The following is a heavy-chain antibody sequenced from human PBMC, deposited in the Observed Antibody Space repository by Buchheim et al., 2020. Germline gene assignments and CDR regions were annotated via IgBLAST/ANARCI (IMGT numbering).Heavy chain of an antibody. J-gene: IGHJ6*02. V-gene: IGHV3-13*01. CDR3: ARDASGYSYGYLYYYGMDV. D-gene: IGHD5-18*01. CDR1: GFTFSSYD. Sequence: EVQLVESGGGLVQPGGSLRLSCAASGFTFSSYDMHWVRQATGKGLEWVSAIGTAGDTYYPGSVKGRFTISRENAKNSLYLQMNSLRAEDTAVYYCARDASGYSYGYLYYYGMDVWGQGTT. CDR2: IGTAGDT.